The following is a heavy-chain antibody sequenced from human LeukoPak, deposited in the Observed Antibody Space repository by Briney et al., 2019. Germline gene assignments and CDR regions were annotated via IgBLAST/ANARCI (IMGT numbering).Heavy chain of an antibody. V-gene: IGHV5-51*01. Sequence: GESLKISCKGSGYSFTSYWIGWVRQMPGKGLEWMGIIYPGDSDTRYSPSFQGQATISADKSISTAYLQWSSLKASDTAMYYCARQPYSSGWYGPSYFDYWGQGTLVTVSS. CDR1: GYSFTSYW. CDR3: ARQPYSSGWYGPSYFDY. D-gene: IGHD6-19*01. J-gene: IGHJ4*02. CDR2: IYPGDSDT.